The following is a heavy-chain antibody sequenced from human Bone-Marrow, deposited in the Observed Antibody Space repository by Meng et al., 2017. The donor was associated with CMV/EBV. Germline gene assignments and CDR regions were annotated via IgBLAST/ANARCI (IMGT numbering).Heavy chain of an antibody. J-gene: IGHJ4*02. Sequence: SETLSLTCAVYGGSFSGYYWSWIRQPPGKGLEWIGEINHSGSTNYNPSLKSRVTISVDTSKNQFSLKLSSVTAADTAVYYCARFGRHYYDSSGFVFDYWGQGTTVTVSS. CDR3: ARFGRHYYDSSGFVFDY. CDR1: GGSFSGYY. V-gene: IGHV4-34*01. D-gene: IGHD3-22*01. CDR2: INHSGST.